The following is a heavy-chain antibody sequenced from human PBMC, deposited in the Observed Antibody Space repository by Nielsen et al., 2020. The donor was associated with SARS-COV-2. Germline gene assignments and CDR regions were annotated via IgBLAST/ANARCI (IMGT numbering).Heavy chain of an antibody. CDR3: ARSIAAASSAYYFDY. V-gene: IGHV4-59*08. CDR1: GGSISSYY. Sequence: SETLSLTCTVSGGSISSYYWSWIRQPPGKGLEWIGYIYYSGSTYYNPSLKSRVTISVDTSKNQFSLKLSSVTAADTAVYYCARSIAAASSAYYFDYWGQGTLVTVSS. J-gene: IGHJ4*02. D-gene: IGHD6-13*01. CDR2: IYYSGST.